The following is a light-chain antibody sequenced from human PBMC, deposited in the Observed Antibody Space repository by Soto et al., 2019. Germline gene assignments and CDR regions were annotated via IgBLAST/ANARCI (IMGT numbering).Light chain of an antibody. CDR1: SSDVGSYNL. V-gene: IGLV2-23*01. CDR2: EGS. J-gene: IGLJ1*01. CDR3: CSYAGSSTFYV. Sequence: SVLTQPASVSGSPGQSITISCTGTSSDVGSYNLVSWYQQHPGKAPKLMIYEGSKWPSGVSNRFSGSKSGNTASLTISGLQAEDEADYYCCSYAGSSTFYVFGTGTKVTVL.